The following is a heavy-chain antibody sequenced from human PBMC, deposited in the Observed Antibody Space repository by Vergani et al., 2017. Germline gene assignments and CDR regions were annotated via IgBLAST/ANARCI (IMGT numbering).Heavy chain of an antibody. Sequence: EVQLLQSEGAVVQPGGSLRLSCVASGFTFSSHAMSWGRQGHGQGLEWVSSIKNTGDSTTYADSVKGRFTISRDNSKNTLYLQMNSLRVEDTAVYYCGRGSDNYNWGQGTLVTVSS. D-gene: IGHD5-24*01. J-gene: IGHJ4*02. V-gene: IGHV3-23*01. CDR2: IKNTGDST. CDR1: GFTFSSHA. CDR3: GRGSDNYN.